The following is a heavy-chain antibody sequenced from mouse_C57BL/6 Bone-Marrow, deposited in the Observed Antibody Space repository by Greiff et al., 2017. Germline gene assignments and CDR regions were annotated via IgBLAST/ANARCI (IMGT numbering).Heavy chain of an antibody. D-gene: IGHD2-4*01. CDR3: ARLDDYDDYFDY. J-gene: IGHJ2*01. Sequence: DVQLVESGGGLVQPGGSLKLSCAASGFTFSDYYMYWVRQTPEKRLEWVAYISNGGGSTYYPDTVKGRFTISRDNAKNTLYLQMSRLKSEDTAMYYCARLDDYDDYFDYWGQGTTLTVSS. CDR2: ISNGGGST. CDR1: GFTFSDYY. V-gene: IGHV5-12*01.